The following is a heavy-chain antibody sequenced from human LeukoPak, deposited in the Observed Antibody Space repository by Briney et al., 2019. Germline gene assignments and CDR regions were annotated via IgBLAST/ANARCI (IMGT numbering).Heavy chain of an antibody. V-gene: IGHV1-46*01. Sequence: GXSVKVSFKASGYTFTSYYMHWVRQAPGQGLEWMGVINPSGGSTSYAQKFQGRVTMTRDTSTSTVYMELSSLRSEDTAVYYCARDFYGSGSYYNWFDPWGQGTLVTVSS. CDR3: ARDFYGSGSYYNWFDP. CDR2: INPSGGST. CDR1: GYTFTSYY. D-gene: IGHD3-10*01. J-gene: IGHJ5*02.